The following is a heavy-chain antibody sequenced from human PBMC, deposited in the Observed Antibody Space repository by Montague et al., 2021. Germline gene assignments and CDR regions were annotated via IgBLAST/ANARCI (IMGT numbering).Heavy chain of an antibody. J-gene: IGHJ5*02. CDR2: INQSGST. V-gene: IGHV4-34*01. D-gene: IGHD2-21*02. Sequence: ETLSLTCTVYGGSFSGYYWSWICQSPGKGLEWIGEINQSGSTNYNPSLKSRVTISVDTSKNQFSLKLSSVTAADTAVYYCARRGVVTGWFDPWGQGTLVTVSS. CDR1: GGSFSGYY. CDR3: ARRGVVTGWFDP.